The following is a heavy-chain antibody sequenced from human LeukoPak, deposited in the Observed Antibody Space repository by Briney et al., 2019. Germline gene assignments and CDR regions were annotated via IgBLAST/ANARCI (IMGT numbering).Heavy chain of an antibody. J-gene: IGHJ4*02. CDR2: IYHSGST. CDR1: GVSITSGNW. V-gene: IGHV4-4*02. CDR3: ARGPLIDY. Sequence: SETLSLTSSDPGVSITSGNWWSWVRQPPGKGLEWFGAIYHSGSTNSKPSLKSRVTISVDKSNKQFSLSIYSLTAADTPVYYTARGPLIDYWGQGTPVTVSS.